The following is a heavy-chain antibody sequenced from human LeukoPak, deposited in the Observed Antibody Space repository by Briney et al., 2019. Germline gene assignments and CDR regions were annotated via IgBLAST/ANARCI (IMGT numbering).Heavy chain of an antibody. CDR3: ARSVVEYYYGSGSPDAFDI. J-gene: IGHJ3*02. CDR2: IIPIFGTA. CDR1: GGTFSSYA. Sequence: SVKVSCKASGGTFSSYAISWVRQAPGQGLEWMGGIIPIFGTANYAQKFQGRVTITADESTSTAYMELSSLRSEDTAVYYCARSVVEYYYGSGSPDAFDIWGQGTMVTVSS. V-gene: IGHV1-69*01. D-gene: IGHD3-10*01.